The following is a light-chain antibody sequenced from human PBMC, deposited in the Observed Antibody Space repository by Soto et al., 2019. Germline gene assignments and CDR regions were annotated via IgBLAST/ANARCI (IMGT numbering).Light chain of an antibody. CDR2: RNN. J-gene: IGLJ1*01. CDR1: SSNIGSNY. Sequence: QSVLTQPPSASGTPGQRVTISCSGSSSNIGSNYVYWYQQLPGTAPKLLIYRNNKRPSGVPDRFSGYKSGTSASLAISGLRSEYEADYYCAAWDDSLSGPLYVFGTGTKLTVL. V-gene: IGLV1-47*01. CDR3: AAWDDSLSGPLYV.